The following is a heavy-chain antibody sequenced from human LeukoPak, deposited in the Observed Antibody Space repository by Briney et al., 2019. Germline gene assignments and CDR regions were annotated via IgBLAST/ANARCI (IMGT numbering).Heavy chain of an antibody. D-gene: IGHD7-27*01. CDR2: ITTSDGNT. CDR3: AKDGGLWVSAHWGDS. V-gene: IGHV3-23*01. J-gene: IGHJ4*02. CDR1: GFTFSSYA. Sequence: GGSLRLSCAASGFTFSSYAMSWVRQAPGKGLEWVSTITTSDGNTYYADSVKGRFTVSRDNSKNTLFLRMNSLRAEDTAVYYCAKDGGLWVSAHWGDSWGRGTLVTVSS.